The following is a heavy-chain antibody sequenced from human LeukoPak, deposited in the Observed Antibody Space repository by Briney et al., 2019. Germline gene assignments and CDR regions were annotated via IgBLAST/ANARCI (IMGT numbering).Heavy chain of an antibody. J-gene: IGHJ4*02. CDR3: AKVATSGSYGFDY. CDR1: GFTFNSYA. D-gene: IGHD3-10*01. CDR2: ITASGAST. Sequence: GGSLRLSCAASGFTFNSYAMSWVRQTPGKGLEWVSAITASGASTYYADSVKGRFTISRDNSKTTLYLQMTSLRAEDTALYYCAKVATSGSYGFDYWGQGTLVTVSS. V-gene: IGHV3-23*01.